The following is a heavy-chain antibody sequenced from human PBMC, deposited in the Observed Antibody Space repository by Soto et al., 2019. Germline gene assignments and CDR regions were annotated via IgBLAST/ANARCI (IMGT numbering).Heavy chain of an antibody. J-gene: IGHJ4*02. CDR3: ARARLTYYYDSSGSKNYYFDY. D-gene: IGHD3-22*01. V-gene: IGHV4-31*03. Sequence: QVQLQESGPGLVKPSQTLSLTCTVSGGSISSGGYYWSWIRQHPGKGLEWIGYIYYSGSTYYNPSVKSRVTISVDTSKNQFSLKLSSVTAADTAVYYCARARLTYYYDSSGSKNYYFDYWGQGTLVTVSS. CDR2: IYYSGST. CDR1: GGSISSGGYY.